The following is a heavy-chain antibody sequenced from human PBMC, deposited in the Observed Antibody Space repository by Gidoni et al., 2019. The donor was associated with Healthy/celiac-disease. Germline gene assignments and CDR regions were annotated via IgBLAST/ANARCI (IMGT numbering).Heavy chain of an antibody. V-gene: IGHV3-33*01. J-gene: IGHJ4*02. CDR3: ARGGSVLDHYTPWQIPKN. Sequence: QVQLVESGGGVVQPGRSLRLYCAASGFVFSSYGMHWVRQAPGKGLEWVAVIWYDGSNKYYADSVKGRFTISRDNSKNTLYLQMNSLRAEDTAVYYCARGGSVLDHYTPWQIPKNWGQGTLVTVSS. CDR2: IWYDGSNK. D-gene: IGHD4-4*01. CDR1: GFVFSSYG.